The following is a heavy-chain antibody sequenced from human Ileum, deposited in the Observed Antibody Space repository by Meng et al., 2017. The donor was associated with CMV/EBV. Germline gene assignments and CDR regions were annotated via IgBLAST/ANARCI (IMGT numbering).Heavy chain of an antibody. J-gene: IGHJ5*02. V-gene: IGHV1-8*01. Sequence: FTSYDINWVRQATGQGPEWMGWMNPNSGNTGYAQKFQGRVTMTRNTSISTAYMELSSLTSEDTAVYYCARGKVMAPGGRRSNWFDPWGQGTLVTVSS. CDR2: MNPNSGNT. D-gene: IGHD2-15*01. CDR3: ARGKVMAPGGRRSNWFDP. CDR1: FTSYD.